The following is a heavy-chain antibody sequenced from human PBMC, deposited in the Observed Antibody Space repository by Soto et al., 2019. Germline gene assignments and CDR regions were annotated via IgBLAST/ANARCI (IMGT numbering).Heavy chain of an antibody. Sequence: QVQLQESGPGLVKPSETLSLTCTVSGGSISSYYWSWIRQPPGKGLEWIGSIYYSGSTNYNPSLKSGVTISVDTSKNQFSLKLSSVTAADTAVYYCARVWGGAFDIWGQGTMVTVSS. CDR3: ARVWGGAFDI. J-gene: IGHJ3*02. CDR1: GGSISSYY. D-gene: IGHD3-10*01. V-gene: IGHV4-59*01. CDR2: IYYSGST.